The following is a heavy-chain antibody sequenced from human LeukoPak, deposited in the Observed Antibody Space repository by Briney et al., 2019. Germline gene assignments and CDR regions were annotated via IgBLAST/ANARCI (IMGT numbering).Heavy chain of an antibody. Sequence: GRSLRLSCAASGFTFSVYAMHWVRQAPGTGLEWVAVTSYDGSDKYYADSVKGRFTISRDNSKNTLYLQMNSLRAEDTAVYYCARDRSDGYNYGDYWGQGTLVTVSS. J-gene: IGHJ4*02. CDR1: GFTFSVYA. CDR3: ARDRSDGYNYGDY. V-gene: IGHV3-30*04. D-gene: IGHD5-24*01. CDR2: TSYDGSDK.